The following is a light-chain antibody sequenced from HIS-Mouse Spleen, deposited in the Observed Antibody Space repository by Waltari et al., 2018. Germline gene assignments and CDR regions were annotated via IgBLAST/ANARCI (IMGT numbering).Light chain of an antibody. CDR1: NIGSKS. CDR3: QVWDSSSDRV. Sequence: SYVLTQPPSVSVAPGQTARITCGGNNIGSKSVHWYQQKPGQAPVLVVYDDSDRPSGSPERFSGSNSGNTATLTISRGEAGDEADYYCQVWDSSSDRVFGTGTKVTVL. J-gene: IGLJ1*01. CDR2: DDS. V-gene: IGLV3-21*02.